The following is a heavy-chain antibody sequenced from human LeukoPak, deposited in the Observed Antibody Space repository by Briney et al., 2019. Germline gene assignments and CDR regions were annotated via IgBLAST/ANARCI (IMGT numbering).Heavy chain of an antibody. CDR3: ARGESGSLLWFGEFPYYYYGMDV. V-gene: IGHV1-3*01. Sequence: GASVKVSCKASGYTFTSYAIHWVRQAPGQRLEWMGWVNAGNGNTKYSQKFQGRVTITRDTSASTAYMELSSLRSEDTAVYYCARGESGSLLWFGEFPYYYYGMDVWGQGTTVTVSS. D-gene: IGHD3-10*01. J-gene: IGHJ6*02. CDR1: GYTFTSYA. CDR2: VNAGNGNT.